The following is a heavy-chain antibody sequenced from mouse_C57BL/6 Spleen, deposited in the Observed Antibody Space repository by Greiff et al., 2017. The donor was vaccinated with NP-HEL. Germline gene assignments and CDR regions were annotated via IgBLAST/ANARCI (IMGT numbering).Heavy chain of an antibody. Sequence: DVHLVESGGGLVKPGGSLKLSCAASGFTFSSYAMSWVRQTPEKRLEWVATISDGGSYTYYPDNVKGRFTISRDNAKNNLYLQMSHLKSEDTAMYYCARERNSEYFDYWGKGTTLTVSS. CDR1: GFTFSSYA. V-gene: IGHV5-4*01. J-gene: IGHJ2*01. CDR2: ISDGGSYT. D-gene: IGHD3-1*01. CDR3: ARERNSEYFDY.